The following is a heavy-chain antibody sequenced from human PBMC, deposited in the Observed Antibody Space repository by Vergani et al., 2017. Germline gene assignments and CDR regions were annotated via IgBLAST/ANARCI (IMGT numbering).Heavy chain of an antibody. CDR1: GFTFDDYA. D-gene: IGHD2-2*01. V-gene: IGHV3-9*01. J-gene: IGHJ6*03. Sequence: VQLVESGGGLVQPGRSLRLSCAASGFTFDDYAMHWVRQAPGKGLEWVSGISWNSGSIGYADSVKGRFTISRDNAKNSLYLQMNSLRAEDTALYYCAKDNRYCSSTSCPEADYYMDVWGKGTTVTVSS. CDR2: ISWNSGSI. CDR3: AKDNRYCSSTSCPEADYYMDV.